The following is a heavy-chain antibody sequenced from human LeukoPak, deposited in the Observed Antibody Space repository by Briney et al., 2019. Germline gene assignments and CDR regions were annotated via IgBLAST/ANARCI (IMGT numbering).Heavy chain of an antibody. CDR3: ARVVNYTSRKNWYDP. J-gene: IGHJ5*02. CDR2: TYYSGGT. Sequence: SETLSLTCTVSGGSLNTFYWSWIRQPLGKGLEWIGYTYYSGGTKYNPSLESRGTISVDASKSQFSLKLNSVTTADTAVYYCARVVNYTSRKNWYDPWGQGTLVVVSS. D-gene: IGHD3-3*01. V-gene: IGHV4-59*01. CDR1: GGSLNTFY.